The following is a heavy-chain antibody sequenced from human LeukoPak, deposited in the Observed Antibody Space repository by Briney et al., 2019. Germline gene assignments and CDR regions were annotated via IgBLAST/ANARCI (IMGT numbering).Heavy chain of an antibody. Sequence: PGGSLRLTCAASGFTFSSYSMNWVRRAPGKGLEWVSSISSSSSYIYYADSVKGRFTISRDNAKNSLYLQMNSLRAEDTAVYYCARVSGYYDSSGYWYFDLWGRGTLVTVSS. CDR3: ARVSGYYDSSGYWYFDL. CDR2: ISSSSSYI. CDR1: GFTFSSYS. D-gene: IGHD3-22*01. J-gene: IGHJ2*01. V-gene: IGHV3-21*04.